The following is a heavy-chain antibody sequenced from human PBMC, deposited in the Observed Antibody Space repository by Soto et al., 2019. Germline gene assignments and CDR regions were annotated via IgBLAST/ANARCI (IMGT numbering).Heavy chain of an antibody. CDR2: IYYSGST. CDR3: ARGYCSGGTCYSRVFDY. D-gene: IGHD2-15*01. J-gene: IGHJ4*02. Sequence: PSETLSLTCIVSGASISGYYWNWIRQPPGKGLEWIGYIYYSGSTSYNPSLKSRVTILSDTSKSQFSLKLTSVTAADTAVYYCARGYCSGGTCYSRVFDYWGQGTLVTVSS. CDR1: GASISGYY. V-gene: IGHV4-59*08.